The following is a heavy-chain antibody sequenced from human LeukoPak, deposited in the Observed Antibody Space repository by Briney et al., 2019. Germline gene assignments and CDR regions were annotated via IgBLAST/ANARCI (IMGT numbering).Heavy chain of an antibody. CDR1: GFTFSSYG. CDR2: IWYDGSNK. CDR3: ARAYSSGWYFDY. J-gene: IGHJ4*02. Sequence: GGSVRLSCAASGFTFSSYGMHWVRQAPGEGLEWVAVIWYDGSNKYYADSVKGRFTISRDNSKNTLYLQMNSLRAEDTAVYYCARAYSSGWYFDYWGQGTLDTVSS. V-gene: IGHV3-33*01. D-gene: IGHD6-19*01.